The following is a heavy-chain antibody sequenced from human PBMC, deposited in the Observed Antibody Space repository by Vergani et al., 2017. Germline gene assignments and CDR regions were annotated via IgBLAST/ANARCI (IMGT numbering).Heavy chain of an antibody. CDR1: GGSFNDYW. Sequence: QAQLQQWGAGLLKPSETLSLTCAIYGGSFNDYWWTWIRQPPGKGLEWIGEIRHDGITHYSPSLKSRVTISIDTSTHQFSLHLRSVTAADTAVYYCAREGYCTNGVCFPLFDVWGQGALVTVSS. CDR3: AREGYCTNGVCFPLFDV. CDR2: IRHDGIT. D-gene: IGHD2-8*01. V-gene: IGHV4-34*01. J-gene: IGHJ4*02.